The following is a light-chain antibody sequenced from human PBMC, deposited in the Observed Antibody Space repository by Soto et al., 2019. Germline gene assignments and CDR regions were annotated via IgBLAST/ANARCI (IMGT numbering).Light chain of an antibody. Sequence: EIVLTQSPAILSLSPGEKATLSYRASQSVSGSLGWYQQKPGQAPRLIIYEASVRATGIPARFSGSGSGTDFTLTISSLEPEDFAVYYCQEGTYWPAFGGGTKVEIK. J-gene: IGKJ4*01. V-gene: IGKV3-11*01. CDR2: EAS. CDR3: QEGTYWPA. CDR1: QSVSGS.